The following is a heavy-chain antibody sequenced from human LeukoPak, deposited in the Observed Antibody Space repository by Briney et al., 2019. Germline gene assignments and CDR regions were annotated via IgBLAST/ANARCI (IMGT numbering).Heavy chain of an antibody. CDR2: INHSGST. J-gene: IGHJ6*02. D-gene: IGHD3-10*01. CDR1: GGSFSGYY. V-gene: IGHV4-34*01. CDR3: ARGVVRGVYYYYGMDV. Sequence: PSETLSLTCSVYGGSFSGYYWSWIRQPPGKGLEWIGEINHSGSTNYNPSLKSRVTISVDTSKNQFSLKLSSVTAADTAVYYCARGVVRGVYYYYGMDVWGQGTTVTVSS.